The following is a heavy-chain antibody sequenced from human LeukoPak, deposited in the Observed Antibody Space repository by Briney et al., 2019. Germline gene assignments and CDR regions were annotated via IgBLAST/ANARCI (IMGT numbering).Heavy chain of an antibody. D-gene: IGHD2-15*01. CDR1: GGSISSYY. CDR2: IYYSGST. CDR3: ARDSFYCSGGSCYDAFDI. Sequence: PSETLSLTCTVSGGSISSYYWSWIRQPPGKRLEWIGYIYYSGSTNYNPSLKSRVTISVDTSKNQFSLKLSSVTAADTAVYYCARDSFYCSGGSCYDAFDIWGQGTMVTVSS. V-gene: IGHV4-59*01. J-gene: IGHJ3*02.